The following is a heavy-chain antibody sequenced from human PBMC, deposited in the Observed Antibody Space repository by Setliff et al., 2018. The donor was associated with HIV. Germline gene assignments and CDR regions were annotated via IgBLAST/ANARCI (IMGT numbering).Heavy chain of an antibody. J-gene: IGHJ4*02. V-gene: IGHV5-51*01. CDR2: VYPGDFDS. Sequence: PGESLKISCQASGYIFTNFWIGWVRQMPGKGLEWMGTVYPGDFDSIYNESFQGHVTMSVDKATRTAYLEWSSLKASDTAIYYCARRKSEVSGYGPRYYDFWGQGTLVTAPQ. CDR1: GYIFTNFW. CDR3: ARRKSEVSGYGPRYYDF. D-gene: IGHD3-22*01.